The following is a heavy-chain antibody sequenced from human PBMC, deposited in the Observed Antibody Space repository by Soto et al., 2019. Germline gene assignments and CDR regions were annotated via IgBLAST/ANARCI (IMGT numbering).Heavy chain of an antibody. CDR1: GGSISSSSYY. D-gene: IGHD6-6*01. CDR3: ARSMSSSIPFYYYHRMDV. Sequence: SETLSLTCTVSGGSISSSSYYWGWIRQPPGKGLEWIGSIYYSGSTYYNPSLKSRVTISVDTSKNKFSLKLSSVTAADTAVYYCARSMSSSIPFYYYHRMDVPGKGTPVTVS. V-gene: IGHV4-39*01. J-gene: IGHJ6*04. CDR2: IYYSGST.